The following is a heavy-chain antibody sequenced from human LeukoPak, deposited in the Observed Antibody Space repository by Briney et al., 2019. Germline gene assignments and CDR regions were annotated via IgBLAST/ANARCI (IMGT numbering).Heavy chain of an antibody. CDR2: IIPIFGTA. D-gene: IGHD6-19*01. CDR1: GYTFTSYG. Sequence: SVKVSCKASGYTFTSYGISWVRQAPGQGLEWMGGIIPIFGTANYAQKFQGRVTITADESTSTAYMELSSLRSEDTAVYYCASRPGYSSGWHYFDYWGQGTLVTVSS. V-gene: IGHV1-69*13. J-gene: IGHJ4*02. CDR3: ASRPGYSSGWHYFDY.